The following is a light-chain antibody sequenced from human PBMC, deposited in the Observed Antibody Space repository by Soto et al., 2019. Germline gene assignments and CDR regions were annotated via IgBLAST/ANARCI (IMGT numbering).Light chain of an antibody. CDR3: SSYTTSGTLT. CDR2: EVN. J-gene: IGLJ2*01. CDR1: SDDIGDYDH. Sequence: QSALTQPASVSGSPGQSITISCTGASDDIGDYDHVSWFQQFPGKAPKLIISEVNHRPSGVSYRYSGSKSANTASLTISGLQPEDEADFYCSSYTTSGTLTFGGGTKLNVL. V-gene: IGLV2-14*03.